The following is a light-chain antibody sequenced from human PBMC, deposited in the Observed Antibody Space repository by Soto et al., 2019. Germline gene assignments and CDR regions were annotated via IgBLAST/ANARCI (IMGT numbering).Light chain of an antibody. CDR2: EAS. Sequence: EIVLTQSPATLSLSPGERATLSCRASQSVNSMYIAWYQGKPGQAPRLLIYEASSRATGIPDRFSGGGSGTDFTLSISKVEPEDFAVYYCQQYGRPPRATFGQGTRLENK. CDR3: QQYGRPPRAT. V-gene: IGKV3-20*01. J-gene: IGKJ5*01. CDR1: QSVNSMY.